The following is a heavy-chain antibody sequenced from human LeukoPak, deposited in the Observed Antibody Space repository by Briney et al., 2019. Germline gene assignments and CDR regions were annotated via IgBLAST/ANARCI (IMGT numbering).Heavy chain of an antibody. CDR1: GGSISSYF. D-gene: IGHD3-10*01. V-gene: IGHV4-59*01. CDR2: IYYSGRT. CDR3: ARSDYASASSSLQY. Sequence: SETLSLTCIVSGGSISSYFWSWIRQTPGKGLEWIGYIYYSGRTNYNPSLRGRVTISVDTSKNQFSLKPSSVTAADTAVYYCARSDYASASSSLQYWGQGTLVTVSS. J-gene: IGHJ4*02.